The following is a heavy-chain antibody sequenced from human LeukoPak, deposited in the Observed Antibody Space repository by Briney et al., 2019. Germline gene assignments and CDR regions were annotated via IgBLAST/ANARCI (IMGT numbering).Heavy chain of an antibody. D-gene: IGHD6-19*01. CDR2: INTTTSNQ. V-gene: IGHV7-4-1*02. CDR3: ARAHGPQWAFDI. Sequence: ASVKVSCKASVYTFISYAMNWVRQAPGQGLDWMGWINTTTSNQTYPQGFTGSFDYSLDTSVSTAYLQISSLKAEDTAVYYCARAHGPQWAFDIWGQGTAVTVSS. CDR1: VYTFISYA. J-gene: IGHJ3*02.